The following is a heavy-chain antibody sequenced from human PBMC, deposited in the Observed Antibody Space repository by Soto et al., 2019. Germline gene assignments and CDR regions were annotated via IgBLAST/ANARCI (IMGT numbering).Heavy chain of an antibody. CDR2: ISYDGSNK. J-gene: IGHJ4*02. D-gene: IGHD5-18*01. CDR1: GFTFSSYG. V-gene: IGHV3-30*03. Sequence: GGSLRLSCAASGFTFSSYGMHWVRQAPGKGLEWVAVISYDGSNKYYADSVKGRFTISRDNSKNTLYLQMNSLRAEDTAVYYCARSLWLPTNFDYCGQGTMVTVYS. CDR3: ARSLWLPTNFDY.